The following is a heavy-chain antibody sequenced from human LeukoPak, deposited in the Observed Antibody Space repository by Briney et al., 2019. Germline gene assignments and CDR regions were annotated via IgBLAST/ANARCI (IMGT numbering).Heavy chain of an antibody. J-gene: IGHJ4*02. CDR1: GDSISSGDYY. V-gene: IGHV4-61*02. Sequence: SETLSLTCTVSGDSISSGDYYWSWIRQPAGKGLEWIGRIYTSGSTNYNPSLKSRVTMSVDTSKNQFSLKLSSVTAADTAVYYCARDTPYCGGDGCFDYWGQGTLVTVSS. D-gene: IGHD2-21*02. CDR2: IYTSGST. CDR3: ARDTPYCGGDGCFDY.